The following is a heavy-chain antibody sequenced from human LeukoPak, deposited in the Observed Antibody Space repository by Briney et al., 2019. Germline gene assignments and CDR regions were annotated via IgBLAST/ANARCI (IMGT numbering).Heavy chain of an antibody. V-gene: IGHV3-48*03. J-gene: IGHJ5*02. CDR3: ARVSVAVAGTWNWFDP. CDR1: GFTFSSYE. D-gene: IGHD6-19*01. CDR2: ISSSGSTI. Sequence: GGSLRLSCAASGFTFSSYEMNWVRQAPGKGLEWVSYISSSGSTIYYADSVKGRFTISRDNAKNSLYLQMNSLRAEDTAVYYCARVSVAVAGTWNWFDPWGQGTLVTVSS.